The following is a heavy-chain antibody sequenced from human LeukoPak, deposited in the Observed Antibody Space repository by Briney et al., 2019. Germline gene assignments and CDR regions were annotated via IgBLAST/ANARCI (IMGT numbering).Heavy chain of an antibody. CDR1: GGSISSGSYY. J-gene: IGHJ5*02. Sequence: SETLSLTCTVSGGSISSGSYYWRWIRQPAGKGLEWLGRIYTSGSTNYNPSLKSRLTISVDTSKNQFSLKLSSVTAADTAVYYCARDRVVPAADTFDHWGQGTLVTVSS. CDR2: IYTSGST. CDR3: ARDRVVPAADTFDH. D-gene: IGHD2-2*01. V-gene: IGHV4-61*02.